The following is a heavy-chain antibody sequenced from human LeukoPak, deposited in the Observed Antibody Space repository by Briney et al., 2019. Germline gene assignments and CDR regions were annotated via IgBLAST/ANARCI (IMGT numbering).Heavy chain of an antibody. D-gene: IGHD6-13*01. V-gene: IGHV3-23*01. CDR3: SKSEGGSNWYYFES. J-gene: IGHJ4*02. CDR2: ISGSGGSK. CDR1: GFRFNSYV. Sequence: GGSLRLSCAASGFRFNSYVMSWVRQAPGKGLEWVSSISGSGGSKYYPDSVKGRFTISRDTSRNTLYLQMSSLRAEDTAVYYCSKSEGGSNWYYFESWGQGTLVTVSS.